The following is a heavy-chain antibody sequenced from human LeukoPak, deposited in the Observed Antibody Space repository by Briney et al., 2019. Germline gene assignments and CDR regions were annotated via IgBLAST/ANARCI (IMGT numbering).Heavy chain of an antibody. CDR1: GGSISSSSFS. CDR2: IYYSGST. CDR3: ARRGLIDY. Sequence: SETLSLTCTVSGGSISSSSFSWGWIRQPPGKGLEWIGSIYYSGSTYYNPSLKSRVTISVDTSRNHFSLKLSSVTAADTAVYYCARRGLIDYWGQGTLVTVSS. J-gene: IGHJ4*02. D-gene: IGHD3/OR15-3a*01. V-gene: IGHV4-39*02.